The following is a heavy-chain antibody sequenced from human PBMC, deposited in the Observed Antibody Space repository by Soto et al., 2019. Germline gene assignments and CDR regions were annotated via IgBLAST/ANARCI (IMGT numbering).Heavy chain of an antibody. CDR1: GITFSSDG. D-gene: IGHD6-25*01. CDR2: ISGSGGRT. J-gene: IGHJ5*02. CDR3: SRTEGAGFNRLDP. V-gene: IGHV3-23*01. Sequence: GGSLRLSGEGSGITFSSDGKSRIRQAPGKGREWVSAISGSGGRTYYAVSVKGRFTISRDNSTNTLYLQMTGLRAEDTAVYYCSRTEGAGFNRLDPWGPGTLVPVSS.